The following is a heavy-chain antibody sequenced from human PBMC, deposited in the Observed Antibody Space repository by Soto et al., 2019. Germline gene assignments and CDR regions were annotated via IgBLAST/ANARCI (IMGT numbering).Heavy chain of an antibody. Sequence: GGSLRLSCAASGFIFSDYAMTWVRQAPGKGLAWVSGISGSGESIYYADSVEGRFTISRDNSKNTLYLQMNSLRGEDTAVYYCAKDLGCTNGVCWLPLTYYGMDVWGQGTTVTVSS. D-gene: IGHD2-8*01. J-gene: IGHJ6*02. V-gene: IGHV3-23*01. CDR2: ISGSGESI. CDR1: GFIFSDYA. CDR3: AKDLGCTNGVCWLPLTYYGMDV.